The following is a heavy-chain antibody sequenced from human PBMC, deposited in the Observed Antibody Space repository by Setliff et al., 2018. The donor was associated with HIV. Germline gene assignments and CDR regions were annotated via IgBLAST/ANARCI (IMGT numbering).Heavy chain of an antibody. J-gene: IGHJ4*02. D-gene: IGHD6-6*01. Sequence: GESLKISCQASGYSFTNYWVGWVRQMPGNGLEWVGLIWPDDSDTIYSPSFQGQVTLSADKSITTAYLQWSSLKASDTAMYYCARHRHSSSFLIENFDSWGQGTLVTVSS. CDR3: ARHRHSSSFLIENFDS. CDR1: GYSFTNYW. CDR2: IWPDDSDT. V-gene: IGHV5-51*01.